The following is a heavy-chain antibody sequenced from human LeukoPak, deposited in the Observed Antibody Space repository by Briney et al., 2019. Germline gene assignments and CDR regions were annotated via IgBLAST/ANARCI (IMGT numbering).Heavy chain of an antibody. V-gene: IGHV1-8*01. D-gene: IGHD3-22*01. CDR2: MNPNSGNT. J-gene: IGHJ4*02. Sequence: GASVKVSCKASGYTFTSYDINWVRQATGQGLEWMGWMNPNSGNTGYAQKFQRRVTMTRNTSISTAYMELSSLRSEDTAVYYCARALLKRNYYDSSGYYPYWGQGTLVTVSS. CDR1: GYTFTSYD. CDR3: ARALLKRNYYDSSGYYPY.